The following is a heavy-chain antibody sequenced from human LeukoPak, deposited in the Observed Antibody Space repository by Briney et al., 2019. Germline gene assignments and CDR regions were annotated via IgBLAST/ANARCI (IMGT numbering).Heavy chain of an antibody. D-gene: IGHD3-22*01. CDR3: ARTALRGNYDSSGYYYGNIDY. CDR2: IIPIFGTA. J-gene: IGHJ4*02. V-gene: IGHV1-69*05. Sequence: ASVKVSCKASGCTFSSYAISWVRQAPGQGLEGMGGIIPIFGTANYAQKFQARVTITTDESTSTAYMELSSLRSEDTAVYYCARTALRGNYDSSGYYYGNIDYWGQGTLVTVSS. CDR1: GCTFSSYA.